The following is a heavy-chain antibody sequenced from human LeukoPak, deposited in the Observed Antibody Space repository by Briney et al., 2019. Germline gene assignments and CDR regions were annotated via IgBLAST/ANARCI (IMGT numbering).Heavy chain of an antibody. Sequence: PGGSLRLSCAASGFTFSSYAMHWVRQAPGKGLEWVAVISYDGSNKYYADSVKGRFTISRDNSKNSLYLQMNSLRAEDTAVYYCARVGTYYYDSSGYYDYWGQGTLVTVSS. J-gene: IGHJ4*02. V-gene: IGHV3-30-3*01. CDR1: GFTFSSYA. CDR3: ARVGTYYYDSSGYYDY. D-gene: IGHD3-22*01. CDR2: ISYDGSNK.